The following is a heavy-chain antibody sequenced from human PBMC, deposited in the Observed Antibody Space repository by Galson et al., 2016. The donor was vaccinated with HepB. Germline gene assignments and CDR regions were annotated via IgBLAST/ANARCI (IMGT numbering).Heavy chain of an antibody. J-gene: IGHJ4*02. V-gene: IGHV3-33*01. D-gene: IGHD6-13*01. CDR1: GFTFSGYG. Sequence: SLRLSCAASGFTFSGYGMHWVRQAPGKGLEWVAVIWYDGNSKYYADSVKGRFTISRDYSKNTLYLQMNSLRVEDTAVYYCARSYSSNRPGDYWGQGTLVSVS. CDR3: ARSYSSNRPGDY. CDR2: IWYDGNSK.